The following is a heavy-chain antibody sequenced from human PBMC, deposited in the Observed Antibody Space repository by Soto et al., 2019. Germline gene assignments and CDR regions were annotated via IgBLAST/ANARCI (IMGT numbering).Heavy chain of an antibody. D-gene: IGHD4-17*01. J-gene: IGHJ4*02. CDR2: ITSSGDSI. Sequence: EVQLLESGGGSVHPGGSLRLACAASGFRFSDYSMNWVRQAPGKGLEWVSYITSSGDSIYYADSVRGRFTVSRDNAKNSLFLQMNGLRDKDTAVYYCARLPKGSTVTSWGQGTLVTVSS. CDR1: GFRFSDYS. V-gene: IGHV3-48*02. CDR3: ARLPKGSTVTS.